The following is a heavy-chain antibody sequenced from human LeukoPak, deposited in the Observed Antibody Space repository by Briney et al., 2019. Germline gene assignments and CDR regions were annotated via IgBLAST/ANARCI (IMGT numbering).Heavy chain of an antibody. J-gene: IGHJ4*02. Sequence: SETLSLTCAVYGGSFSGYYWSWIRQPPGKGLEWIGEINHSGSTNYNPSLKSRVSISVDTSKNQFSLKLSSVTAADTAVYYCARGLPPSNCSGGSCYSSYGYFDYWGQGTLVTVSS. CDR3: ARGLPPSNCSGGSCYSSYGYFDY. CDR1: GGSFSGYY. D-gene: IGHD2-15*01. CDR2: INHSGST. V-gene: IGHV4-34*01.